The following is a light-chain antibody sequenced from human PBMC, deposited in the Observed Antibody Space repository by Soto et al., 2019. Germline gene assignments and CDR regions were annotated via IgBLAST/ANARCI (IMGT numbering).Light chain of an antibody. V-gene: IGKV1-5*03. CDR3: QHYKHYTQST. CDR1: QSISTW. J-gene: IGKJ2*01. CDR2: KTS. Sequence: DIQMTQSPSTLSASVGDRVTITCRASQSISTWLAWYQQKPGKAPKVLVHKTSSLENGVPSRFSGTGSETEFTLTISSLQPDDFATYYCQHYKHYTQSTFGQGTKLEIK.